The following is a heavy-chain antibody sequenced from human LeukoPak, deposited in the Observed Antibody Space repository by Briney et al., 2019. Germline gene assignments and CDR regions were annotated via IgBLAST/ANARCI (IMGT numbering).Heavy chain of an antibody. J-gene: IGHJ4*02. CDR3: ARGPKYYDYVWGSYRYTPNYFDY. CDR1: GGSFSGYY. Sequence: PSETLSLTCAVYGGSFSGYYWSWIRQPPGKGLEWIGEINHSGSTNYNPSLKSRDTISVDTSKNQFSLKLSSVTAADTAVYYCARGPKYYDYVWGSYRYTPNYFDYWGQGTLVTVSS. CDR2: INHSGST. V-gene: IGHV4-34*01. D-gene: IGHD3-16*02.